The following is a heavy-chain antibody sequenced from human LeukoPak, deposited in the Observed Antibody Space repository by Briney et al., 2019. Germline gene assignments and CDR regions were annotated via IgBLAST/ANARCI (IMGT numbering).Heavy chain of an antibody. CDR2: INHSGST. Sequence: PSETLSLTCTVSGGSISSYYWSWIRQPPGKGLEWIGEINHSGSTNYNPSLKSRVTISVDTSKNQFSLKLSSVTAADTAVYYCARGTPPFFGVAPYGMDVWGQGTLVTVSS. CDR3: ARGTPPFFGVAPYGMDV. CDR1: GGSISSYY. D-gene: IGHD3-3*01. J-gene: IGHJ6*02. V-gene: IGHV4-34*01.